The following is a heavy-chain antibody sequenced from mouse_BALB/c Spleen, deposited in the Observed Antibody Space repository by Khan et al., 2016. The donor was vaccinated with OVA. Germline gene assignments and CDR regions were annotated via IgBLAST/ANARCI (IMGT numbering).Heavy chain of an antibody. Sequence: QIQLVQSGAELAKPGASVKMSCKASGYTFTTYWMHWVKQRPGQGLEWIGYINPTSGYTDYNEKFKDRATLSADKSSSTAYMQLSSLTSEESAVYYCTRDRIDYWGQGTTLTVSS. V-gene: IGHV1-7*01. CDR3: TRDRIDY. CDR2: INPTSGYT. J-gene: IGHJ2*01. CDR1: GYTFTTYW.